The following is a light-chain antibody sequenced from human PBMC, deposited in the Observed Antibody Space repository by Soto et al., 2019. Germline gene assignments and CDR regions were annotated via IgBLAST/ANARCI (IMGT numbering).Light chain of an antibody. CDR2: GPS. J-gene: IGKJ4*01. CDR3: QQYYSTPLT. Sequence: DIQMTQSPSSLSASVGDTVTITCRASQDISNYLAWFQQKPGEAPKLLIYGPSTLESGVPSRFSGGKSGTDFTLTISGLQPEDVAIYYCQQYYSTPLTFGGGTKVEIK. CDR1: QDISNY. V-gene: IGKV1-27*01.